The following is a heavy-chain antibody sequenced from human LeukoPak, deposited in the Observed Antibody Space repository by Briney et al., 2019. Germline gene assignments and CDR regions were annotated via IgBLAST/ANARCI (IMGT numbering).Heavy chain of an antibody. CDR2: IYYSGNT. J-gene: IGHJ4*02. CDR1: GGSISSSSYY. CDR3: ARDKATYYYDSSGLY. D-gene: IGHD3-22*01. Sequence: PSETLSLTCTVSGGSISSSSYYWGWIRQPPGKGLEWIGSIYYSGNTYYNASLKSQVSISIDTSKNQFSLRLTSVTAADTAVYYCARDKATYYYDSSGLYWGQGTLVTVSS. V-gene: IGHV4-39*02.